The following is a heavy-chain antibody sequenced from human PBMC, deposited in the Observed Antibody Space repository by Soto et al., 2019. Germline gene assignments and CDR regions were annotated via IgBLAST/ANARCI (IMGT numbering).Heavy chain of an antibody. V-gene: IGHV3-23*01. CDR2: ISGGGGST. CDR1: GFSFSIYA. D-gene: IGHD3-22*01. CDR3: AKDPTSYDSSAQFDS. Sequence: EVQLLESVGRLVQPGGSLRLSCAASGFSFSIYAMNWVRQAPGKGLEWVSGISGGGGSTYYADSVKGRFTISRDNSKNTLYLQMNSLRDEDTAVYYCAKDPTSYDSSAQFDSWGQGTLVTVSS. J-gene: IGHJ4*02.